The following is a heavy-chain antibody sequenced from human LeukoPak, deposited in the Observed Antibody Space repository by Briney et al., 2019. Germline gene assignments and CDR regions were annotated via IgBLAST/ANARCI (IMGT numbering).Heavy chain of an antibody. J-gene: IGHJ3*02. CDR1: GFTFSSSG. V-gene: IGHV3-33*08. D-gene: IGHD2-15*01. Sequence: PGGSLRLSCAASGFTFSSSGMHWVRQAPGKGLEWVAVIWYDGSNKYYADSVKGRFTLSRDNSKNTLYLQMNSLRAEDTAVYYCAREYCSGGSCYNAFDIWGRGTMVTVSS. CDR3: AREYCSGGSCYNAFDI. CDR2: IWYDGSNK.